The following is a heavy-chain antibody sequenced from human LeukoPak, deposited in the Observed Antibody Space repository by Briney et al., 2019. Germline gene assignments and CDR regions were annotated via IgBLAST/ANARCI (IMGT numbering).Heavy chain of an antibody. CDR2: SSRSGSII. CDR1: GFTFSSYE. J-gene: IGHJ4*02. V-gene: IGHV3-48*03. Sequence: GGSLRLSCAAPGFTFSSYEMNWVRQAPGKGLEWVSYSSRSGSIIYYADSVKGRFTISRDNAKNSLYLQMDSLRAEDTAVYYCARAPSGSYYSTFDYWGQGTLVTVSS. CDR3: ARAPSGSYYSTFDY. D-gene: IGHD1-26*01.